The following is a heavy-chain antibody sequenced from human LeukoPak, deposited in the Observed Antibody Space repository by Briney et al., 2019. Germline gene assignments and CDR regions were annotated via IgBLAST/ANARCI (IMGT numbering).Heavy chain of an antibody. D-gene: IGHD3-22*01. J-gene: IGHJ2*01. CDR2: IFNSGST. Sequence: SETLSLTCTVSGGSISSYCRSWIRQPPGKGLEWIGYIFNSGSTNYNPSLESRVTISVDTSQNQFSLKLNSVTAADTAVYYCARRRDYYDSSGYLYWYFDVWGRGTLVTVSS. V-gene: IGHV4-59*12. CDR3: ARRRDYYDSSGYLYWYFDV. CDR1: GGSISSYC.